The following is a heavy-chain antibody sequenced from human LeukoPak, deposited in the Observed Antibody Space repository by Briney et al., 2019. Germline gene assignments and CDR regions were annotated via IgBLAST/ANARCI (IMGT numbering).Heavy chain of an antibody. J-gene: IGHJ4*02. V-gene: IGHV3-7*01. CDR3: AKVAVEYYYGSGSFDY. Sequence: GGSLRLSCAASGFTFSSYWMSWVRQAPGKGLEWVANIKQDGSEKYYVDSVKGRFTISRDNAKNTLYLQMNSLRAEDTAVYYCAKVAVEYYYGSGSFDYWGQGTLVTVSS. CDR1: GFTFSSYW. CDR2: IKQDGSEK. D-gene: IGHD3-10*01.